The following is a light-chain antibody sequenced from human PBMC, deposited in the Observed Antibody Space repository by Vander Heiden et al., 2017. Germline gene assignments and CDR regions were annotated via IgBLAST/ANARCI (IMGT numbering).Light chain of an antibody. J-gene: IGKJ5*01. CDR1: QSVSSF. CDR2: DAS. V-gene: IGKV3-11*01. CDR3: QQRSLWPIT. Sequence: EIVLTQSPVTLSLSPGDRATLSCRASQSVSSFLAWYQQRPGQAPRLLIYDASNRATGIPARFSGSGSGTDFTLTISSVEPEDSAVYYCQQRSLWPITFGQGTRLEIK.